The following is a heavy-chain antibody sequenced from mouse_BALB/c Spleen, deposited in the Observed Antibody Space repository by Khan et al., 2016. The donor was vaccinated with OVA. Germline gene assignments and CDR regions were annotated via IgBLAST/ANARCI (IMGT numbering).Heavy chain of an antibody. D-gene: IGHD2-13*01. Sequence: QVQLQQPGAELVRPGASVKLSCKATGYTFTSYWINWVRQRPGQGPEWIGNIYPSDSYTNYNQKFKDKATLTVDKSSSTAYMQLSSPTSEDSAVFYCTGGDPGNFDYWGQGTTLTVSS. V-gene: IGHV1-69*02. CDR1: GYTFTSYW. J-gene: IGHJ2*01. CDR3: TGGDPGNFDY. CDR2: IYPSDSYT.